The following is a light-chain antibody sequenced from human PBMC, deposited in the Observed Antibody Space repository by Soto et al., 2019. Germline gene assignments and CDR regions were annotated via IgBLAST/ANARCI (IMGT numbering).Light chain of an antibody. J-gene: IGLJ2*01. CDR3: CSYAGSSTSVV. Sequence: QSALTQPASVSGSPGQSITISCTGTSSDVGSYNLVSWYQQHPGKAPKLMIYEGSKRPSGVSNRFSGSKSGNTASLTISGLQAEDEADYYCCSYAGSSTSVVFGGGTEVTV. CDR1: SSDVGSYNL. CDR2: EGS. V-gene: IGLV2-23*01.